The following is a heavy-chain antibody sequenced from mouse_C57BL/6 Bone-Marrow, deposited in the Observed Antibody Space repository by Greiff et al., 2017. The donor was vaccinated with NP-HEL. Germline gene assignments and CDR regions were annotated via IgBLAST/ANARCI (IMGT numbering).Heavy chain of an antibody. J-gene: IGHJ3*01. CDR3: ASWGYYYGSSP. D-gene: IGHD1-1*01. CDR2: IDPSDSYT. CDR1: GYTFTSYW. V-gene: IGHV1-69*01. Sequence: QVQLQQPGAELVMPGASVKLSCKASGYTFTSYWMHWVKQRPGQGLEWIGEIDPSDSYTNYNQKFKGKSTLTVDKSSSTAYMQLSSLTSEDSAVYYCASWGYYYGSSPWGQGTLVTVSA.